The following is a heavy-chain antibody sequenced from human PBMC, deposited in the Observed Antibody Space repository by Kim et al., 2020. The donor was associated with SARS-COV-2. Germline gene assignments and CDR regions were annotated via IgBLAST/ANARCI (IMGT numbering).Heavy chain of an antibody. V-gene: IGHV1-69*13. CDR1: GGTVSSYA. CDR3: ARDGDFWSGYRSYYYYYGMDV. CDR2: IIPIFGTA. Sequence: SVKVSCQASGGTVSSYAISWVRQAPGQGLEWMGGIIPIFGTAHYAQKFQGRVTITADESTSTAYMELSSLRSEDTAVYYCARDGDFWSGYRSYYYYYGMDVWGQGTTVTVSS. D-gene: IGHD3-3*01. J-gene: IGHJ6*02.